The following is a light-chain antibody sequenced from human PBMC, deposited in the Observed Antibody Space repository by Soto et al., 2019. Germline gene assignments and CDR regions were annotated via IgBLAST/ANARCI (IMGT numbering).Light chain of an antibody. J-gene: IGLJ1*01. V-gene: IGLV1-40*01. CDR1: SSNIGAGYD. CDR3: QSYDSRLTAYV. Sequence: QSVLTQPPSVSGAPGQRVTISCTGSSSNIGAGYDVHWYQQLPGTAPKLLVSGNNNRPSGVPDRLSASQSGPSASLAITGLQAEDEAHYYCQSYDSRLTAYVFGTGTKLTVL. CDR2: GNN.